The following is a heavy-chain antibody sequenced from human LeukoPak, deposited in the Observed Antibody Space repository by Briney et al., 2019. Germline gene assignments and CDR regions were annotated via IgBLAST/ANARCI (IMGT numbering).Heavy chain of an antibody. CDR1: GYTFTGHY. Sequence: GASVKVSCKASGYTFTGHYMHWVRQAPGQGLEWMGWINPNSGGPNYAQKFQGRVTMTTDTSTSTAYMELRSLRSDDTAVYYCARAGKTWWADYYYMDVWGKGTTVTVSS. CDR3: ARAGKTWWADYYYMDV. D-gene: IGHD2-15*01. V-gene: IGHV1-2*02. CDR2: INPNSGGP. J-gene: IGHJ6*03.